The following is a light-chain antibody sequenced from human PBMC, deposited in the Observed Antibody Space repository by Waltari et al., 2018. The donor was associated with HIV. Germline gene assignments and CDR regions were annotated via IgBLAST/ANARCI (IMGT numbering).Light chain of an antibody. CDR2: DAT. CDR1: TVTVTSYHH. V-gene: IGLV7-46*01. Sequence: QTVVTQNPSLTMSPGGTVTLTSASTTVTVTSYHHPYWIQHNPGQAPKTLIYDATDKHSCAPARFTPYFSGDKVALTLTAAQPDDEADYYCLLSCGSMRYFGGGTNLTVL. CDR3: LLSCGSMRY. J-gene: IGLJ2*01.